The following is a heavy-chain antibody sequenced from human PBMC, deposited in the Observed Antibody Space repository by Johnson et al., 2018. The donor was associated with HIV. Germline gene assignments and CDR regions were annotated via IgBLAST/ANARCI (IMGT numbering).Heavy chain of an antibody. Sequence: QVQLVESGGGVVQPGRSLRLSCAASGFTFSSYAMHWVRQAPGKGLEWVAFISYDGSNKYYADSVKGRFTISRDNSKNTLYLQMNSLRAEDTAVYYCARDGGSPNLVWDDAFDIWGQGTMVTVSS. CDR2: ISYDGSNK. J-gene: IGHJ3*02. CDR1: GFTFSSYA. V-gene: IGHV3-30*04. D-gene: IGHD2-15*01. CDR3: ARDGGSPNLVWDDAFDI.